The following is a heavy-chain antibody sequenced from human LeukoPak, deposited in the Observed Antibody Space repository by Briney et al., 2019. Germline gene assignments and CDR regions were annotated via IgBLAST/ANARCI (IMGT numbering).Heavy chain of an antibody. D-gene: IGHD5-12*01. J-gene: IGHJ4*02. CDR3: ARVTYEVSYFDY. CDR1: GGSISSYY. V-gene: IGHV4-59*01. Sequence: SGSLSLTCTVSGGSISSYYWSWIRQPPGKGLEWIGYIYNGGSTNYNPSLKRRVTISVDTSKNQFSLKLSSVTAADTAVYYCARVTYEVSYFDYWGQGTLVTVSS. CDR2: IYNGGST.